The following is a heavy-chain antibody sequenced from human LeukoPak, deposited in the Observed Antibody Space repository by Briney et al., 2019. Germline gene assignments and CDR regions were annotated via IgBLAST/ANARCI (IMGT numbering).Heavy chain of an antibody. Sequence: GGSLRLSCAASGFTFSNYGVQWVRQAPGKGLEWVAFIRYDGSDKYYADSVKGRFTISRDNSKNTLYLQMNSLRAEDTAVYYCAKDALQSGTYPTLDYWGQGILVTVSS. CDR2: IRYDGSDK. CDR1: GFTFSNYG. J-gene: IGHJ4*02. V-gene: IGHV3-30*02. CDR3: AKDALQSGTYPTLDY. D-gene: IGHD3-10*01.